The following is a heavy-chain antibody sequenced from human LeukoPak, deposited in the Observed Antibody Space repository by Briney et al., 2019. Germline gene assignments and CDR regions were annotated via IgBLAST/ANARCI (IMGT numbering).Heavy chain of an antibody. D-gene: IGHD5-24*01. V-gene: IGHV4-39*07. CDR2: IYYSGST. Sequence: SETLSLTCTDSGGSISSSSYYWGWIRQPPGKGLEWIGSIYYSGSTYYNPSLKSRVTISVDTSKNQFSLKLSSVTAADTAVYYCARDYRDGYNLWYAFDIWGQGTMVTVSS. J-gene: IGHJ3*02. CDR3: ARDYRDGYNLWYAFDI. CDR1: GGSISSSSYY.